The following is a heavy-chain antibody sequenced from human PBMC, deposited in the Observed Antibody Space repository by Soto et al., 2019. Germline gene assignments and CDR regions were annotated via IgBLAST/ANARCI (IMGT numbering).Heavy chain of an antibody. V-gene: IGHV1-18*01. D-gene: IGHD6-13*01. CDR1: GYTFYKYG. CDR2: ISIYIGYA. Sequence: QVQLVQSGAELKKPGASVKVSCKTSGYTFYKYGISWVRQAPGQGLEWMGRISIYIGYANYAQRFQDRIILTADTSTSTVYMELRGLRSDDTAGYFCARNNTNWYDYWGQGSLVTVSS. J-gene: IGHJ4*02. CDR3: ARNNTNWYDY.